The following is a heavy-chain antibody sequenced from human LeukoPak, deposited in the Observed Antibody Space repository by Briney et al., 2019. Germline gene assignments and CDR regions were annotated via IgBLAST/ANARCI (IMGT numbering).Heavy chain of an antibody. CDR3: ARAPRRLSFDY. CDR1: GGSISSYH. D-gene: IGHD6-25*01. J-gene: IGHJ4*02. V-gene: IGHV4-59*01. Sequence: SETLSLTCTVSGGSISSYHCSWIRQPPGKGLEWIGYIYYSGSTNYNPSLKRRVTISVDTSKNQFSLKLSSVTAADTAVYYCARAPRRLSFDYWGKGTLVTVTA. CDR2: IYYSGST.